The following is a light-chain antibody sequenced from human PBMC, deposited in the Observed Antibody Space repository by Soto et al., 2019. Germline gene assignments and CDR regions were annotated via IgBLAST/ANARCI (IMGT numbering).Light chain of an antibody. J-gene: IGKJ2*01. CDR2: GVS. CDR1: QSVSSK. CDR3: QQYNNWPHT. V-gene: IGKV3-15*01. Sequence: ETVMTQSPGTLSVSPGERATLSRRASQSVSSKLAWFQQKPGQAPRLLIYGVSARATGLPARFSGSGSGTEFTLTISSLQSEDFAVYYCQQYNNWPHTFGQGTKLEIK.